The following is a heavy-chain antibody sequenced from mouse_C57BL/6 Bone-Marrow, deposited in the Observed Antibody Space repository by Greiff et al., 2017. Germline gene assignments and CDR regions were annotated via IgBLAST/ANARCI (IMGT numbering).Heavy chain of an antibody. Sequence: EVHLVESGGGLVKPGGSLKLSCAASGFTFSSYAMSWVRQTPEQRLEWVATISDGGSYTYYPDNVKGRFTISRDNAKNNLYLQMSHLKSEDTAMYYCARARLRYWYFDVWGTGTTVTVSS. CDR1: GFTFSSYA. D-gene: IGHD2-4*01. J-gene: IGHJ1*03. CDR3: ARARLRYWYFDV. CDR2: ISDGGSYT. V-gene: IGHV5-4*01.